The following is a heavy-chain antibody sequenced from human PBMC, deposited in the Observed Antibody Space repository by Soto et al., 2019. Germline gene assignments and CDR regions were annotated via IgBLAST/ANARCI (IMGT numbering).Heavy chain of an antibody. J-gene: IGHJ6*02. V-gene: IGHV1-18*01. Sequence: QVQLVQSGAEVKKPGASVKVSCKASGYTFTSYGISWVRQAPGQGLEWMGWISAYNGNTNYAQKLQGRVTMTTDTSTXXAXRXXRSLRSDDTAVYYCAREDVVVVPAAQYYYYYGMDVWGQGTTVTVSS. CDR1: GYTFTSYG. CDR2: ISAYNGNT. D-gene: IGHD2-2*01. CDR3: AREDVVVVPAAQYYYYYGMDV.